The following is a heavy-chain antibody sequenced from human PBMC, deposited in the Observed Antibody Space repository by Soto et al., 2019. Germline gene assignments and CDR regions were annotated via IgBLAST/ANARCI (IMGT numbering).Heavy chain of an antibody. CDR3: ARALWTGRAFDI. J-gene: IGHJ3*02. D-gene: IGHD2-21*01. V-gene: IGHV1-3*01. CDR1: GYTFTSYA. CDR2: INVGSGNT. Sequence: ASVKVSCKASGYTFTSYAMHWVRQAPGQRLEWMGWINVGSGNTKYAQKFQGRVTITRDTSTSTAYMELSSLRSDDTAVYYCARALWTGRAFDIWGQGTMVTVSS.